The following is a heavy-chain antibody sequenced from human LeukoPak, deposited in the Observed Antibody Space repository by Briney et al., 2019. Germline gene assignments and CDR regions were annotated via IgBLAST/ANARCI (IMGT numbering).Heavy chain of an antibody. V-gene: IGHV1-2*02. CDR3: ARAEYTSKLDY. D-gene: IGHD6-13*01. CDR1: GYTFTDYY. CDR2: INPNSGGT. J-gene: IGHJ4*02. Sequence: ASVKVSCKASGYTFTDYYIHWVRQAPGQGLEWMGWINPNSGGTNYAQKFQGRVTMTRDTSISTAYMELSSLRSDDTAVYYCARAEYTSKLDYWGQGALVTVSS.